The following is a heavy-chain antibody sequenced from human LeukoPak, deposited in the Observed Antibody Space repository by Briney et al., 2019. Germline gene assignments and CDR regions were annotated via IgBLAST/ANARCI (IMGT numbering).Heavy chain of an antibody. CDR2: IYYSGST. D-gene: IGHD5-24*01. CDR3: ARGLATTPRAFDY. Sequence: PSETLSLTCTVSGGSISSYYWSWIRQPPGKGLEWIGYIYYSGSTNYNPSLKSRVTISVDTSKNQFSLKLSSVTAADTAVYYCARGLATTPRAFDYWGQGTPVTVSS. CDR1: GGSISSYY. V-gene: IGHV4-59*12. J-gene: IGHJ4*02.